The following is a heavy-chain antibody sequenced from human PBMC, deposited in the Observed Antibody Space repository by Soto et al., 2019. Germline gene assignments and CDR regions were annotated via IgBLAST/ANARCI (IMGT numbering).Heavy chain of an antibody. Sequence: SETLSLTCPVYGGSFSGYYWSWIRQPPGKGLEWIGEINHSGSTTYNPSLKSRVTISVDTSKNQFSLKLSSVTAADTTVYYCARTKVRSDYDVWSGSYDYYCGMDVWGQGTTVTVSS. V-gene: IGHV4-34*01. CDR1: GGSFSGYY. CDR3: ARTKVRSDYDVWSGSYDYYCGMDV. D-gene: IGHD3-3*01. CDR2: INHSGST. J-gene: IGHJ6*02.